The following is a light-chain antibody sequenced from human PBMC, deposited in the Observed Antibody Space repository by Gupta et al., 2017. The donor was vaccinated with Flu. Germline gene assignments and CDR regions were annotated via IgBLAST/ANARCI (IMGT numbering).Light chain of an antibody. V-gene: IGKV3-20*01. J-gene: IGKJ1*01. CDR1: ENIANNY. CDR2: SAS. Sequence: IVLTQSPDTLSLSPGETATLSCRASENIANNYLAWYQRRPGQAPRFLIHSASTRAAGVPDRFSGSGSGTEFSLTIYALEPDDFAVYFCQQYAASPGTFGQGTKVEVK. CDR3: QQYAASPGT.